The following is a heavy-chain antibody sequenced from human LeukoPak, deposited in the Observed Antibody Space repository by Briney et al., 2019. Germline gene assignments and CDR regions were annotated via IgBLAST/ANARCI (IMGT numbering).Heavy chain of an antibody. CDR2: INPSGSST. CDR3: ARDNSVGDIAWWFDP. Sequence: ASVKVSCKASGYSFTSHYMHWVRQAPGQGLKWMGLINPSGSSTLYAQKFQGRVTMTRDMSTTTDYMELSSLRSEDTAVYYCARDNSVGDIAWWFDPWGQGTLVTVSS. CDR1: GYSFTSHY. J-gene: IGHJ5*02. V-gene: IGHV1-46*01. D-gene: IGHD3-16*02.